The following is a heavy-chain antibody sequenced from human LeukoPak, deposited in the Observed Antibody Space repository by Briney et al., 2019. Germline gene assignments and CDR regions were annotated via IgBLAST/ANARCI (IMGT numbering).Heavy chain of an antibody. CDR2: IRPNSGGT. V-gene: IGHV1-2*02. Sequence: VSVTVSCKTSGYTFTGYYLHWVRPAPGQGLEWMGWIRPNSGGTKNAQKFQGRVTITRDTSISTAYMELNRLTSDDTAVYYCATYSNSTLQYYYGLDVGGQATTATVSS. CDR1: GYTFTGYY. CDR3: ATYSNSTLQYYYGLDV. J-gene: IGHJ6*02. D-gene: IGHD6-6*01.